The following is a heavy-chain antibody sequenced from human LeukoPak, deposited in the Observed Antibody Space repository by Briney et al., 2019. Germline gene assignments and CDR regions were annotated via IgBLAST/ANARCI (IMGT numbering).Heavy chain of an antibody. V-gene: IGHV4-4*07. J-gene: IGHJ6*03. CDR3: ARGEMRYDILTGDYLYYYYMDV. D-gene: IGHD3-9*01. CDR1: GGSISSYY. CDR2: IYTSGST. Sequence: SETLSLTCTVSGGSISSYYWSWIRQPAGKGLEWIGRIYTSGSTNYNPSLKSRVTMSVDTSKNQFSLKLSSVTAADTAVYYCARGEMRYDILTGDYLYYYYMDVWGKGTTVTVSS.